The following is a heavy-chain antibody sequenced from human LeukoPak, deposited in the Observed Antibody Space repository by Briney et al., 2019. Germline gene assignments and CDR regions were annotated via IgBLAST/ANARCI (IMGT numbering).Heavy chain of an antibody. Sequence: GGSLRLSCAASGFTFDDYGMSWVRRAPGKGLEWVSGINWNGGSIGYADSVKGRFTISRDNAKNSLYLQMNSLRAEDTALYYCARGVTIFGVVRNAFDIWGQGTLVNVSS. CDR2: INWNGGSI. D-gene: IGHD3-3*01. CDR3: ARGVTIFGVVRNAFDI. V-gene: IGHV3-20*04. CDR1: GFTFDDYG. J-gene: IGHJ3*02.